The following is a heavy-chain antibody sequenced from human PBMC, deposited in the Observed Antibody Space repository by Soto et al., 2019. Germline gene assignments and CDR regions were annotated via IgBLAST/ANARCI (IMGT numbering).Heavy chain of an antibody. D-gene: IGHD3-10*01. CDR2: MNPTSGDT. Sequence: QVQLVQSGAEVKKPGASVKVSCKASGYTFSTYDINWVRQAPGQGLEWMGWMNPTSGDTGYAQKFLGRVTMTRDSSIRTVYMELSSLSSEDTAVYYCARVNYYGSGSYEDFFYYYGLDVWGQGTTVTVSS. CDR1: GYTFSTYD. J-gene: IGHJ6*02. CDR3: ARVNYYGSGSYEDFFYYYGLDV. V-gene: IGHV1-8*01.